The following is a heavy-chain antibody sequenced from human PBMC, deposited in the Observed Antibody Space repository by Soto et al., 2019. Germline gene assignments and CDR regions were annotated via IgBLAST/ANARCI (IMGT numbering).Heavy chain of an antibody. CDR2: IIPMFGTA. CDR3: AGGWGYDSSDYYYAY. V-gene: IGHV1-69*01. J-gene: IGHJ4*02. CDR1: GGTFSRHA. D-gene: IGHD3-22*01. Sequence: QVQLVQSGAEVRKPGSSVKVSCKASGGTFSRHAISWVRQAPGQGLEWMGGIIPMFGTANHAQKFQGRVTINADESTSTAYMELSRLRSEDTAIYYCAGGWGYDSSDYYYAYWGQGTVVIVSS.